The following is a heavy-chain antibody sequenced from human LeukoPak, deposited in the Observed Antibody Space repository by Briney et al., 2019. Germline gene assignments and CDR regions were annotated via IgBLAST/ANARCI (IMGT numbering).Heavy chain of an antibody. Sequence: SETLSLTCGVSGGSINTNTFFWGWIRQPPGKGLEWIGNVFYSGSTMYNPSLKSRVTMSIDTSKNQFSLKLSSVTAADTAVYYCASTARNWKHNYDFWSGYSLGGAFDIWGQGTMVTVSS. CDR2: VFYSGST. CDR1: GGSINTNTFF. D-gene: IGHD3-3*01. J-gene: IGHJ3*02. CDR3: ASTARNWKHNYDFWSGYSLGGAFDI. V-gene: IGHV4-39*07.